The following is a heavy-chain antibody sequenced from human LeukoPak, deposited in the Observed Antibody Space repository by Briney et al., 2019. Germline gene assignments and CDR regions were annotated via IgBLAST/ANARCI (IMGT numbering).Heavy chain of an antibody. Sequence: SETLSLTCAVYGGSFSGYYWSWIRQPPGKGLEWIGEINHSGSTNYNPSLKSRVTISVDTSKNQFSLKLSSVTAADTAVYYCARRDDSSGYVAFDIWGQGTMVTVSS. CDR3: ARRDDSSGYVAFDI. J-gene: IGHJ3*02. CDR2: INHSGST. CDR1: GGSFSGYY. V-gene: IGHV4-34*01. D-gene: IGHD3-22*01.